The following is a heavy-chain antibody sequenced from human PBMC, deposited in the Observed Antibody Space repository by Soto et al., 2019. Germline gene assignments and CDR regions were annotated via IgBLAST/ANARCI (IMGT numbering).Heavy chain of an antibody. D-gene: IGHD6-19*01. CDR1: GGSISSGGYY. CDR3: ARGTGAGTFPYYPPGY. J-gene: IGHJ4*02. CDR2: IYYSGST. Sequence: PSETLSLTCTVSGGSISSGGYYWSWIRQHPGKGLEWIGYIYYSGSTYYNPSLKSRVTISVDTSKNQFSLKLSSVTAADTAVYYCARGTGAGTFPYYPPGYWGQGTLVPVSS. V-gene: IGHV4-31*03.